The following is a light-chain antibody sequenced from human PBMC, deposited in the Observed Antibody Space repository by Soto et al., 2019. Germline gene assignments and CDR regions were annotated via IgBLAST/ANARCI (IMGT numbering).Light chain of an antibody. V-gene: IGKV3-20*01. CDR3: QQYGSSPET. Sequence: EIGLTQSPGTLSLSPGERATLSCRASQSVSSSYLAWYQQEPGQAPRRLIYGASSRATGIPDRFSGSGSGTDFTLNISRLEPEDFAVYYCQQYGSSPETFGQGTKVEIK. J-gene: IGKJ1*01. CDR2: GAS. CDR1: QSVSSSY.